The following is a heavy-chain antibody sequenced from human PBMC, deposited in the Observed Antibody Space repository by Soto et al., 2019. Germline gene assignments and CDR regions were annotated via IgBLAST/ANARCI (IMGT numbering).Heavy chain of an antibody. V-gene: IGHV2-5*02. CDR1: GFSLSGDGVG. CDR3: AHAFGGTSWPNDAFDI. J-gene: IGHJ3*02. Sequence: QITLKESGPTLVKPTQSLTLTCTVSGFSLSGDGVGVGWIRQPPGKALEWLALIYWDDDQRYSPSLKTRLTTPKDTSKNQVVLTMTNMDPVDTATYYCAHAFGGTSWPNDAFDIWGQGTVVTVSS. D-gene: IGHD3-3*02. CDR2: IYWDDDQ.